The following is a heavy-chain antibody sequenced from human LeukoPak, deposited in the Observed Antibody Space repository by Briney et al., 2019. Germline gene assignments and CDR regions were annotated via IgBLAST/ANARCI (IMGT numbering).Heavy chain of an antibody. D-gene: IGHD3-16*01. J-gene: IGHJ6*03. CDR2: VNPGGSIA. CDR3: VRGTYHAYYMDV. V-gene: IGHV3-74*01. CDR1: GFTFNNW. Sequence: PGGSLRLSCAASGFTFNNWIHWVRKAPGKGLVWVSRVNPGGSIANFADSVKGRFTISRDNAKNTVYLQTSSLTAEDTAVYYCVRGTYHAYYMDVWGKGTTVTVSS.